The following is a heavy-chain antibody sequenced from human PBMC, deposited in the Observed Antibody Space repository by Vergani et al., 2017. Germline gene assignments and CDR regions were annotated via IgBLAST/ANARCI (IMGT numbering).Heavy chain of an antibody. Sequence: QVQLVQSGAEVKKPGASVKVSCKASGGTFSSYAISWVRQAPGQGLEWMGRIIHILGIANYAQKFQGRVTITADKSTSTAYMELSSLRSEDPAVYYCARGVVYSIANPKTLFDYWGQGTLVTVSS. D-gene: IGHD2-8*02. CDR2: IIHILGIA. CDR1: GGTFSSYA. J-gene: IGHJ4*02. V-gene: IGHV1-69*04. CDR3: ARGVVYSIANPKTLFDY.